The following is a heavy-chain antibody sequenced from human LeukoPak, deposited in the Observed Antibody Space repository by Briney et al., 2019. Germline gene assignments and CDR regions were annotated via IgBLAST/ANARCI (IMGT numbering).Heavy chain of an antibody. D-gene: IGHD3-10*01. V-gene: IGHV3-21*01. CDR3: AREGITMVRGGGVSWFDP. CDR1: GFTFSSYS. J-gene: IGHJ5*02. Sequence: GGSLRLSCAASGFTFSSYSMNWVRQAPGKGLEWVSSISSSSSYIYYADSVKGRSTISRDNAKNSLYLQMNSLRAEDTAVYYCAREGITMVRGGGVSWFDPWGQGTLVTVSS. CDR2: ISSSSSYI.